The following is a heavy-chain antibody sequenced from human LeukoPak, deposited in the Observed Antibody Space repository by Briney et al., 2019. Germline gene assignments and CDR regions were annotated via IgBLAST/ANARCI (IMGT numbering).Heavy chain of an antibody. D-gene: IGHD6-13*01. CDR3: ARGRGAAAGFDP. CDR1: GGSISSSNW. V-gene: IGHV4-4*02. CDR2: INHSGST. J-gene: IGHJ5*02. Sequence: SETLSLTCAVSGGSISSSNWWSWVRQPPGKGLEWIGEINHSGSTNYNPSLKSRVTISVDTSKNQFSLKLSSVTAADTAVYYCARGRGAAAGFDPWGQGTLVTVSS.